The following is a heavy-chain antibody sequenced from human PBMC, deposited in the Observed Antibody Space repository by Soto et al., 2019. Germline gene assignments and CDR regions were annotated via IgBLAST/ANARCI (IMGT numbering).Heavy chain of an antibody. V-gene: IGHV3-23*01. CDR1: GSMFSVYV. Sequence: EVQLLESGEGLVQPGGSLRLSCAASGSMFSVYVMNWVRQAPGKGLEWVASIRGSGGSTYYADSVKGRFTISRDNSERTLHLQMNSLRAEDTAVYYCTRLGGYSGYDSADYWGQGTLVTVSS. J-gene: IGHJ4*02. CDR2: IRGSGGST. CDR3: TRLGGYSGYDSADY. D-gene: IGHD5-12*01.